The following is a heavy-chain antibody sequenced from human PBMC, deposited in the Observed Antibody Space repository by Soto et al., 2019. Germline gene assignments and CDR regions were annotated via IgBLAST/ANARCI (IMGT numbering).Heavy chain of an antibody. CDR3: ARGWVKDTPMPA. V-gene: IGHV4-30-2*01. J-gene: IGHJ4*02. CDR2: IYHSWST. D-gene: IGHD5-18*01. CDR1: GGSISSGGYS. Sequence: QLQLQESGSGLVKPSQTLSLTCAVSGGSISSGGYSWSWIRQPPGKGLEWIGYIYHSWSTYYNPSPKSRVTISVDRSKNQFSLKMRSVTAADTAVYYCARGWVKDTPMPAWGQGTLVTVSS.